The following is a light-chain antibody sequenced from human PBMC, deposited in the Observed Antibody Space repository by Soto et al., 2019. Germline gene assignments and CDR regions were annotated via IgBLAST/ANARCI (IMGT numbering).Light chain of an antibody. CDR1: SSDVGSYNL. V-gene: IGLV2-23*01. Sequence: QSALTQPASVSGSPGQSITISCTGTSSDVGSYNLVSWYQQHPGKAPKLMIYEGSKRPSGVSNRFSGSKSGNTASLTISGLQAEDEADYYCCSYAGGSTYVFGSGTK. CDR3: CSYAGGSTYV. J-gene: IGLJ1*01. CDR2: EGS.